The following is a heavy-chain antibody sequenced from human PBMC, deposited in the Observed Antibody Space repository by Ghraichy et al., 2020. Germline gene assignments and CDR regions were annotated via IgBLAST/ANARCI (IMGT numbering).Heavy chain of an antibody. J-gene: IGHJ6*02. CDR2: IIPVSLTP. CDR1: GNNFNSYA. V-gene: IGHV1-69*13. D-gene: IGHD2-21*02. CDR3: VVVTGPRHYFYGMDT. Sequence: SVKVSCKASGNNFNSYAISWVRQAPGRGFEWMGGIIPVSLTPNYAQNFQGRVTISADEYRNTAYMEVSGLTLEDTAIYYCVVVTGPRHYFYGMDTWGQGTTVIVSS.